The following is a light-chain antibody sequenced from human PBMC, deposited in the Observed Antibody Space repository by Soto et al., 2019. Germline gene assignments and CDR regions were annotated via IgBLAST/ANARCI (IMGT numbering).Light chain of an antibody. J-gene: IGKJ5*01. CDR1: ESVSTN. V-gene: IGKV3-15*01. Sequence: EIVLTQSPDTLSLSPGERVTLSCRASESVSTNLACYQQKAGQAPRLLMFRTSSRATGFPARFSGSGSGTEFNLTISSLQSEDFAVYWCQQYNNWPLTFGPGTRLEIK. CDR3: QQYNNWPLT. CDR2: RTS.